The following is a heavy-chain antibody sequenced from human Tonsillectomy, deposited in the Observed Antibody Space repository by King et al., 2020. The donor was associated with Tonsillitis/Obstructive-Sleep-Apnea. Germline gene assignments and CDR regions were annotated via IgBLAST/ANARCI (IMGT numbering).Heavy chain of an antibody. CDR2: ISYDGSNK. CDR3: ARESGIQLWSTPPDSFDI. V-gene: IGHV3-30-3*01. CDR1: GFTFSNYA. Sequence: VQLVESGGGVVQPGRSLTLSCAASGFTFSNYAMHWVRQAPGKGLEWVAVISYDGSNKYYADSVKGRFTISRDNSKNTLYLQMNSLRAEYTAVYYCARESGIQLWSTPPDSFDIWGQGTMVTVSS. D-gene: IGHD5-18*01. J-gene: IGHJ3*02.